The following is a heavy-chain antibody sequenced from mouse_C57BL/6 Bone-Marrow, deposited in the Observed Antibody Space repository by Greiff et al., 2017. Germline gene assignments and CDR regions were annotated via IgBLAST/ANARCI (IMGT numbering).Heavy chain of an antibody. D-gene: IGHD2-5*01. CDR1: GYTFTSYG. J-gene: IGHJ4*01. CDR3: AGGGYNSNLGYAMDY. V-gene: IGHV1-81*01. Sequence: VQLQQSGAELARPGASVKLSCKASGYTFTSYGISWVKQRTGQGLEWIGEIYPSSGNTYYNEKFKGKATLTADQSSSTAYMELLSLTSEDSAVYCCAGGGYNSNLGYAMDYWGQGTSVTVTS. CDR2: IYPSSGNT.